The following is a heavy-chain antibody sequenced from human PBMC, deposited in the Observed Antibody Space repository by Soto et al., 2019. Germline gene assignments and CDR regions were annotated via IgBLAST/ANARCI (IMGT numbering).Heavy chain of an antibody. CDR1: GFTFTSSA. J-gene: IGHJ6*02. CDR3: GSLGGGDRYYYGMDV. Sequence: ASVKVSCKASGFTFTSSAVQWVRQARGQRLEWIGWIVVGSGNTNYAQKFQERVTITRDMSTSTAYMELSSLRSEDTAVYYCGSLGGGDRYYYGMDVWGQGTTVTVSS. CDR2: IVVGSGNT. D-gene: IGHD2-21*01. V-gene: IGHV1-58*01.